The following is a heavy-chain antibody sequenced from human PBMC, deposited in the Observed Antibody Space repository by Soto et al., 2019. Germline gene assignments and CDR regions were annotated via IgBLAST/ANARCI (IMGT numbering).Heavy chain of an antibody. CDR3: AKDLVGATDYYYYCMDV. CDR1: GFTFSSYG. D-gene: IGHD1-26*01. CDR2: ISYDGSNK. J-gene: IGHJ6*02. V-gene: IGHV3-30*18. Sequence: QVQLVESGGGVVQPGRSLRLSCAASGFTFSSYGMHWVRQAPGKGLEWVAVISYDGSNKYYADSVKGRFTISRDNSKNTLYLQMNSLRAEDTAVYYCAKDLVGATDYYYYCMDVWGQGTTVTVSS.